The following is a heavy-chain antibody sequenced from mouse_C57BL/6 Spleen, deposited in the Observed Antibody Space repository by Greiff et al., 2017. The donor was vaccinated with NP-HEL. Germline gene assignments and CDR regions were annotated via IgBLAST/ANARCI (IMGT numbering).Heavy chain of an antibody. Sequence: QVQLQQPGAELVKPGASVKLSCKASGYTFTSYWMQWVKQRPGQGLEWIGEIDPSDSYTNYNQKFKGKATLTVDTSSSTAYMQLSSLTSEDSAVYYCARPYYGRGFAYWGQGTLVTVSA. CDR2: IDPSDSYT. V-gene: IGHV1-50*01. D-gene: IGHD1-1*01. J-gene: IGHJ3*01. CDR3: ARPYYGRGFAY. CDR1: GYTFTSYW.